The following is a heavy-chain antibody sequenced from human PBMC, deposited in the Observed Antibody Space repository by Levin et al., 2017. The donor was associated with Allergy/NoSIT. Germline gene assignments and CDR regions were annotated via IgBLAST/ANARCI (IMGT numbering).Heavy chain of an antibody. CDR2: IYYSGST. D-gene: IGHD6-19*01. Sequence: SETLSLTCTVSGGSISSSSYYWGWIRQPPGKGLEWIGSIYYSGSTYYNPSLKSRVTISVDTSKNQFSLKLSSVTAADTAVYYCARDHDFHSSGWYYNWFDPWGQGTLVTVSS. V-gene: IGHV4-39*07. J-gene: IGHJ5*02. CDR3: ARDHDFHSSGWYYNWFDP. CDR1: GGSISSSSYY.